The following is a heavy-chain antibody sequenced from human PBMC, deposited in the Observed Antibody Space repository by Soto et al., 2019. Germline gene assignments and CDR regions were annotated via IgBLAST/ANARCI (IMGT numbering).Heavy chain of an antibody. CDR2: IIPILGMS. CDR1: GDTFSTYT. CDR3: ERIYGLGGWAFDF. D-gene: IGHD3-10*01. J-gene: IGHJ4*01. Sequence: QVHLVQSGAEVKKPGSSVKVSCKASGDTFSTYTINWVRQAPGQRLEWMGRIIPILGMSNYALKFQGRVKTTADRSTNTVYRKLISLRSDDTAVYYCERIYGLGGWAFDFWGHGTLITAST. V-gene: IGHV1-69*02.